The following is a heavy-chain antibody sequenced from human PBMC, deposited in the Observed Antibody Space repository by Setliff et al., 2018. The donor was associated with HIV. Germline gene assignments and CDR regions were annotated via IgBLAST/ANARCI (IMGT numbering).Heavy chain of an antibody. Sequence: ASVKVSCKISGYIFSRYGVTWVRQAPGQGLEWMGYISGYTGITHYAQNFQGRVTMTTDPSKYTAYMELRSLKYDDTGVYYCARDAGTGGPGRWVDPWGQGTMVTVSS. J-gene: IGHJ5*02. CDR2: ISGYTGIT. CDR3: ARDAGTGGPGRWVDP. D-gene: IGHD1-1*01. CDR1: GYIFSRYG. V-gene: IGHV1-18*01.